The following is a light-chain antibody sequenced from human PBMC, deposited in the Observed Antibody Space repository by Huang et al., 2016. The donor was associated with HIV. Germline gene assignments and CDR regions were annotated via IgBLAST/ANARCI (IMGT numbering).Light chain of an antibody. J-gene: IGKJ1*01. CDR1: QSVTSN. Sequence: EVVMTQSPAILSVSPGERATLSCRASQSVTSNLAWYQQKPGQAPRLLIYSASTRATGIPARVSGSGSGTEFTLTISSLQSEDFAVYYCQHYNNWPWWTFGQGTKVEMK. V-gene: IGKV3-15*01. CDR2: SAS. CDR3: QHYNNWPWWT.